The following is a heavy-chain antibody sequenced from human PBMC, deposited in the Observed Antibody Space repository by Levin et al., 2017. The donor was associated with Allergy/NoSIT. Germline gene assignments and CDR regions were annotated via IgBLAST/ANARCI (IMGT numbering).Heavy chain of an antibody. D-gene: IGHD6-19*01. V-gene: IGHV1-2*02. CDR2: INPNSGGT. CDR1: GYTFTDYY. CDR3: ARDVYSSGWYWYFHL. J-gene: IGHJ2*01. Sequence: GASVKVSCKASGYTFTDYYMHWVRQAPGQGLEWMGWINPNSGGTSYAQKFQGRVTMTRDTSINTAYMELSRLRSDDTAVYYCARDVYSSGWYWYFHLWGRGTPVTVSS.